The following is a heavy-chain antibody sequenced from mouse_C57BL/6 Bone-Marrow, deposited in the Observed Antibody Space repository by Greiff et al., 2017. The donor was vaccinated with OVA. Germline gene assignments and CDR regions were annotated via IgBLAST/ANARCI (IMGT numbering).Heavy chain of an antibody. J-gene: IGHJ2*01. Sequence: DVMLVESGGGLVQPGESLKLSCESNEYEFPSHDMSWVRKTPEKRLELVAAINSDGGSTYYPDTMERRFIISRDNTKKTLYLQMSSLRSEDTALYYCARRHYYSNFHFDYWGQGTTLTVSS. V-gene: IGHV5-2*03. D-gene: IGHD2-5*01. CDR3: ARRHYYSNFHFDY. CDR1: EYEFPSHD. CDR2: INSDGGST.